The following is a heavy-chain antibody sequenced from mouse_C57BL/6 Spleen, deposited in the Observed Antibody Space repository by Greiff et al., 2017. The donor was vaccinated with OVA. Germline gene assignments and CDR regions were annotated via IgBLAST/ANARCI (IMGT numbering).Heavy chain of an antibody. CDR3: ARDSHYYGSSYAMDY. CDR1: GFTFSDYY. V-gene: IGHV5-16*01. J-gene: IGHJ4*01. CDR2: INYDGSST. D-gene: IGHD1-1*01. Sequence: EVHLVESEGGLVQPGSSMKLSCTASGFTFSDYYMAWVRQVPEKGLEWVANINYDGSSTYYLDSLKSRFIISRDNAKNILYLQMSSLKSEDTATYYCARDSHYYGSSYAMDYWGQGTSVTVSS.